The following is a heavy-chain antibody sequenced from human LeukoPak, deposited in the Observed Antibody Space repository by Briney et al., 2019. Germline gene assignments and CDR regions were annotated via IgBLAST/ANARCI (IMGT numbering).Heavy chain of an antibody. V-gene: IGHV1-18*01. J-gene: IGHJ4*02. CDR3: ARDHQRLSYSGSYYVTLYFDY. CDR1: GYTFTSYG. D-gene: IGHD1-26*01. CDR2: ISAYNGDT. Sequence: ASVKVSCKASGYTFTSYGIGWVRQAPGQGLEWMGWISAYNGDTNYAQKLQGRVTMTTDTSTSTAYMELRSLRSDDTAVYYCARDHQRLSYSGSYYVTLYFDYWGQGTLVTVSS.